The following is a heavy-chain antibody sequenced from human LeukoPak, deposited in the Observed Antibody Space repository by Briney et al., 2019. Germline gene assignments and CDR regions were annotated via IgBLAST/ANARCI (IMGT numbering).Heavy chain of an antibody. V-gene: IGHV3-48*03. J-gene: IGHJ4*02. D-gene: IGHD2-15*01. CDR2: ISSSGSTI. CDR3: ARDSGCSGGSCYPYYDY. CDR1: GFTFSSYE. Sequence: GGSLRLSCAASGFTFSSYEMNWVGQAPGKGLERVSYISSSGSTIYYADSVKGRLTIYRDNAKNSLYLQMNSLRAEDTGIYYCARDSGCSGGSCYPYYDYWGQGTLVTVSS.